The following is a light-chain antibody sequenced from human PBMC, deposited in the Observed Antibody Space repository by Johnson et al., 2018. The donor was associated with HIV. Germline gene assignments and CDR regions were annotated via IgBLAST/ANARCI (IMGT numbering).Light chain of an antibody. J-gene: IGLJ1*01. Sequence: QSVLTQPPSVSAAPGQKVTISCSGSSSNIGNNFVSWYQQFPGTAPKLLIYENNKRPSGIPDRFSGSKSGTSATLGITGLQTGDEGDYYCGTWDSSLNAYVFGTGTKVTVL. V-gene: IGLV1-51*02. CDR2: ENN. CDR1: SSNIGNNF. CDR3: GTWDSSLNAYV.